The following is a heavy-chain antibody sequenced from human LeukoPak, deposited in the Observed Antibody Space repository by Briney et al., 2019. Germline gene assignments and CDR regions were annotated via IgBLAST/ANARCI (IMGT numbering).Heavy chain of an antibody. Sequence: GGSLRLSCAASGFTFSSYSMNWVRQAPGKGLEWVSVIYSGGSTYYADSVKGRFTISRDNSKNTLYLQMNSLRAEDTAVYYCATGLGYCSSTSCYSLYDYYGMDVWGQGTTVTVSS. J-gene: IGHJ6*02. V-gene: IGHV3-66*01. CDR3: ATGLGYCSSTSCYSLYDYYGMDV. CDR1: GFTFSSYS. CDR2: IYSGGST. D-gene: IGHD2-2*02.